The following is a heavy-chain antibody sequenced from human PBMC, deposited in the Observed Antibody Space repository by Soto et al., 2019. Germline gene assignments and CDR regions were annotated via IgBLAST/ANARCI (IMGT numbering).Heavy chain of an antibody. CDR2: ISYDGSNK. J-gene: IGHJ4*02. CDR3: ARPRYDGSGTPFDH. Sequence: GGSLRLSCAASGFTFSSYAMHWVRQAPGKGLEWVAIISYDGSNKYYADSVKGRFTISRDNAKNMLYLQMNSLTAEDTAVYYCARPRYDGSGTPFDHWGQGTLVTVSS. CDR1: GFTFSSYA. V-gene: IGHV3-30-3*01. D-gene: IGHD3-22*01.